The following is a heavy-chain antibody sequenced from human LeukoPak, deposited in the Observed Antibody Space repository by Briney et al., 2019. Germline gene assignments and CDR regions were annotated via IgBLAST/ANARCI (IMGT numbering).Heavy chain of an antibody. Sequence: GGSLRLSCAAYGFTVSSNYMSWVRQAPGKGLEWGSVIYSGGSTYYADSVKGRFTISRDNSKNTLYLQMNSLRAEDTAVYYCAREGSYYAASYAFDIWGQGTMVTVSS. D-gene: IGHD1-26*01. CDR1: GFTVSSNY. CDR2: IYSGGST. CDR3: AREGSYYAASYAFDI. J-gene: IGHJ3*02. V-gene: IGHV3-53*01.